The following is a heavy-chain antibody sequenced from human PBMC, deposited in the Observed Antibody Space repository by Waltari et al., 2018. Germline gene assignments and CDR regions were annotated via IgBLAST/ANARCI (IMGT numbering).Heavy chain of an antibody. CDR2: IYHSGST. J-gene: IGHJ3*02. Sequence: QVQLQESGPGLVKPSGTLSLTCAVSGGSISSSNWWSWVRQPPGKGLEWIGEIYHSGSTNYNPSLKSRVTISVDKAKNQFSLKLSSVTAADTAVYYCVGVSYRLVGAPGGGAFDIWGQGTMVTVSS. V-gene: IGHV4-4*02. D-gene: IGHD1-26*01. CDR1: GGSISSSNW. CDR3: VGVSYRLVGAPGGGAFDI.